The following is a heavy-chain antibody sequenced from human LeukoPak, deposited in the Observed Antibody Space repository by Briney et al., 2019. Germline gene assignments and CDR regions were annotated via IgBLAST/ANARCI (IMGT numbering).Heavy chain of an antibody. CDR2: ISQDGSGK. CDR3: AREDCSSTSCYVGALDY. J-gene: IGHJ4*02. V-gene: IGHV3-7*03. Sequence: GGSLRLSCGASGFTFSNYWMSWVRQAPGKGLEWVINISQDGSGKNYADSVEGRFTISRDNAKNSLYLQMNSLRAEDTAVYYCAREDCSSTSCYVGALDYWGQGTLVTVSS. CDR1: GFTFSNYW. D-gene: IGHD2-2*01.